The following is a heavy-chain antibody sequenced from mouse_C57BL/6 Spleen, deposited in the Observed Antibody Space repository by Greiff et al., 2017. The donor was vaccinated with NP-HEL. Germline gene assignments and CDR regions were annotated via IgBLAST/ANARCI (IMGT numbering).Heavy chain of an antibody. CDR2: IYPSDSET. J-gene: IGHJ1*03. Sequence: VQLQQPGAELVRPGSSVKLSCKASGYTFTSYWMDWVKQRPGQGLEWIGNIYPSDSETHYNQKFKDKATLTVDKSSSTAYMQLSSLTSEDSAVYYCARGAVVASYWYFDVWGTGTTVTVSS. CDR3: ARGAVVASYWYFDV. CDR1: GYTFTSYW. V-gene: IGHV1-61*01. D-gene: IGHD1-1*01.